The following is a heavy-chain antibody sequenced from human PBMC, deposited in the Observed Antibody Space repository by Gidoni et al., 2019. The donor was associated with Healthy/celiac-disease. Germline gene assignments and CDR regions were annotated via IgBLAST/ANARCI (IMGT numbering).Heavy chain of an antibody. Sequence: EVQLVESGGGLVQPGRSLRRSCAASGFTFDDVAMHWVRQVPGKGLKLVSGISWNSGSIGYADSVKGRFTISRDNAKNSLYLQMNSLRAEDTALYYCAKDSTDTMISVGGNWFDPWGQGTLVTVSS. D-gene: IGHD3-22*01. J-gene: IGHJ5*02. CDR1: GFTFDDVA. CDR2: ISWNSGSI. CDR3: AKDSTDTMISVGGNWFDP. V-gene: IGHV3-9*01.